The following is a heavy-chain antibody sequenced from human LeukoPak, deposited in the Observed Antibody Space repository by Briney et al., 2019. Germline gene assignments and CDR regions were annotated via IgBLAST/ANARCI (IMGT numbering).Heavy chain of an antibody. D-gene: IGHD3-3*01. Sequence: GGSLRLSYAASGFTFSSYGMHWVRQAPGKGLEWVAVIWYDGSNKYYADSVKGRFTISRDNSKNTLYLQMNSLRAEDTAVYYCARDQRFFYGMDVWGQGTTVTVSS. J-gene: IGHJ6*02. CDR3: ARDQRFFYGMDV. CDR2: IWYDGSNK. CDR1: GFTFSSYG. V-gene: IGHV3-33*08.